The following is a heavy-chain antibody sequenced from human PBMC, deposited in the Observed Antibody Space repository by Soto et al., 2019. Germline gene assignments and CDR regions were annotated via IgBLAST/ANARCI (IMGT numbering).Heavy chain of an antibody. Sequence: SETLSLSCTVSGGSISSYYWSWIRQPPGKGLEWIGYIYFRGTTNYNPSLKSRVTMSADTSKNQFSLKLNSVTAADTAVYYCARMNYYHTSGYPFDYWGQGMMVTVS. V-gene: IGHV4-59*01. CDR1: GGSISSYY. D-gene: IGHD3-22*01. CDR3: ARMNYYHTSGYPFDY. CDR2: IYFRGTT. J-gene: IGHJ4*02.